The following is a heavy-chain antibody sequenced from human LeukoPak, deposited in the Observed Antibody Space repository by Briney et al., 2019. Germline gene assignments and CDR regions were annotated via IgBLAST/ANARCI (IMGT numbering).Heavy chain of an antibody. CDR2: ISGSGGST. V-gene: IGHV3-23*01. Sequence: GGSLRLSCAASGFTFSSDAMSWVRQAPGKGLEWVSAISGSGGSTYYADSVKGRFTISRDNSKNTLYLQMNSLRAEDTALYYCAKDIELYSGYGLLGAFDYWGQGTQVTVSS. D-gene: IGHD5-12*01. CDR3: AKDIELYSGYGLLGAFDY. J-gene: IGHJ4*02. CDR1: GFTFSSDA.